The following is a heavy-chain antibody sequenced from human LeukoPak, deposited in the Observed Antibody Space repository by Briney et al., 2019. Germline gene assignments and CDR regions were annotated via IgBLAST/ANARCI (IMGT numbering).Heavy chain of an antibody. CDR3: ARLISAYRGGNWFDP. V-gene: IGHV4-39*01. CDR1: GGSISSSSYY. Sequence: SETLSLTCTVSGGSISSSSYYWGWIRQPPGKGLEWIGSIYYSGSTYYNPSLKSRVTISVDTSKNQFSLKLSSVTAADTAMYYCARLISAYRGGNWFDPWGQGTLVTVSS. D-gene: IGHD3-10*01. J-gene: IGHJ5*02. CDR2: IYYSGST.